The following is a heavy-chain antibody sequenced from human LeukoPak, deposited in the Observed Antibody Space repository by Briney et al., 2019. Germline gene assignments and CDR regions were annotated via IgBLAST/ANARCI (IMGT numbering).Heavy chain of an antibody. CDR2: IIPIFGIA. V-gene: IGHV1-69*04. CDR3: AGVVVAATYYYYYGMDV. Sequence: GASVKVSCKASGGTFSSYAISWVRQAPGQGLEWMGRIIPIFGIANYAQKFQGRVTITADKSTSTAYMELSSLRSEDTAVYYCAGVVVAATYYYYYGMDVWGQGTTVTVSS. CDR1: GGTFSSYA. D-gene: IGHD2-15*01. J-gene: IGHJ6*02.